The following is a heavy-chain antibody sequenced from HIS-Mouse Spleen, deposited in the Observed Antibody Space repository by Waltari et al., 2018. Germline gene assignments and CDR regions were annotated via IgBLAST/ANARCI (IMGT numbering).Heavy chain of an antibody. CDR3: AREIPYSSSWYDWYFDL. D-gene: IGHD6-13*01. Sequence: QLQLQESGPGLVKPSETLSLTCTVSGGSISSSSYYWGWIRQPPGKGLEWIGGIDYRGRTYSHPSLESRVTNSVATSKNQFSLKLSSVTAADTAVYYCAREIPYSSSWYDWYFDLWGRGTLVTVSS. V-gene: IGHV4-39*07. J-gene: IGHJ2*01. CDR1: GGSISSSSYY. CDR2: IDYRGRT.